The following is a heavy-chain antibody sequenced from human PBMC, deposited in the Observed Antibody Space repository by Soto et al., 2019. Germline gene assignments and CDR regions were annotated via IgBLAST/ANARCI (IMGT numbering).Heavy chain of an antibody. D-gene: IGHD3-9*01. V-gene: IGHV3-23*01. CDR3: AKIEGYFDWLPPSFDY. CDR1: GFTFSSYA. Sequence: GGSLRLSCAASGFTFSSYAMSWVRQAPGKGLEWVSAISGSGGSTYYADSVKGRFTISRDNSKNTLYLQMNSLRAEDTAVYYCAKIEGYFDWLPPSFDYWGQGTLVTVSS. J-gene: IGHJ4*02. CDR2: ISGSGGST.